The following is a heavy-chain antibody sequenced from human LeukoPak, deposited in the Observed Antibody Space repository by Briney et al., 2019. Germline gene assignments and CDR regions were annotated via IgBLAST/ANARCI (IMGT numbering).Heavy chain of an antibody. V-gene: IGHV4-59*01. CDR3: AREDDSGYDWFDP. CDR1: GDSINSYY. J-gene: IGHJ5*02. D-gene: IGHD5-12*01. CDR2: IYYRGST. Sequence: SETLSLTCTVSGDSINSYYWSWIRQPPGKGLEWIGYIYYRGSTSYNPSLKSRVTISVDTSNNHFSLKLTSVTAADTAVYYCAREDDSGYDWFDPWGQGTLVTVSS.